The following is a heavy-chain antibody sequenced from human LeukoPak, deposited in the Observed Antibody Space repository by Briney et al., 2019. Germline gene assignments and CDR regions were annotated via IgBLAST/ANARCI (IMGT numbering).Heavy chain of an antibody. V-gene: IGHV4-59*01. D-gene: IGHD6-13*01. J-gene: IGHJ5*02. CDR2: ILYSGST. Sequence: SETLSLTCTVSGGSISRYYWSWIRQPPGKGLEWIGYILYSGSTNYNPSLKSRVTISVDTSKNQFSLKLSSVTAADTAVYYCARLKAAAAPYSWFDPWGQGTLVTVSS. CDR1: GGSISRYY. CDR3: ARLKAAAAPYSWFDP.